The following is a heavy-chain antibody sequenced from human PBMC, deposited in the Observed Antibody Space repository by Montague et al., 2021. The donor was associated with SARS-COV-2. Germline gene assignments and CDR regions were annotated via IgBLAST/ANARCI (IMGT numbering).Heavy chain of an antibody. V-gene: IGHV4-39*07. Sequence: SETLSLTCTVSGSSISSSSYYWGWIRQPPGKGLEWIGSIYYSGSTYYNPSLKSRVTISVDTSKNQFSLKLSSVTVADTAVYYCARVGRQQLVRLSGMDVWGQGTTVTVSS. CDR3: ARVGRQQLVRLSGMDV. D-gene: IGHD6-13*01. CDR1: GSSISSSSYY. CDR2: IYYSGST. J-gene: IGHJ6*02.